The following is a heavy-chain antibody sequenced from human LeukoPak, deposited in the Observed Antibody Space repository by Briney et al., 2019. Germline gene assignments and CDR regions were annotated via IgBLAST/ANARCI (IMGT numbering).Heavy chain of an antibody. V-gene: IGHV1-69*05. CDR3: ASKGAPPQGGPYYYYYYMDV. CDR1: GGTFSSYA. J-gene: IGHJ6*03. Sequence: SVKVSCKASGGTFSSYAISWVRQAPGQGLEWMGGIIPIFGTANYAQEFQGRVTITTDESTSTAYMELSSLRSEDTAVYYCASKGAPPQGGPYYYYYYMDVWGKGTTVTVPS. CDR2: IIPIFGTA.